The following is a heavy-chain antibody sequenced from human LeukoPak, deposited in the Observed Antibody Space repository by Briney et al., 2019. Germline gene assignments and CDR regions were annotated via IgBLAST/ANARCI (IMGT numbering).Heavy chain of an antibody. Sequence: ASVTVSCTASGYTFTSYDINWVRQAPGQGLEWMGWMNPNRGNTGYAQKFQGRVTVTRNTSISTAYMELSSLRSEDTAVYYCARGYYYDSRDAFDIWGQGTMVTVSS. J-gene: IGHJ3*02. CDR3: ARGYYYDSRDAFDI. CDR1: GYTFTSYD. D-gene: IGHD3-22*01. CDR2: MNPNRGNT. V-gene: IGHV1-8*01.